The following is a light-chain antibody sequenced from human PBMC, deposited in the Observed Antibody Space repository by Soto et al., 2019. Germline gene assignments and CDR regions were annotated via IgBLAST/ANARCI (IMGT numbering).Light chain of an antibody. Sequence: DIQMTQSPSSLSASVGDRVTITCQASQDISNYLNWYQQKPGKAPKLLIYDASNLETGVPSRFSGSGSGTEFTFTISSLQPEDIATYYCQQYDNLLTFGQGTRLEIK. V-gene: IGKV1-33*01. CDR1: QDISNY. J-gene: IGKJ5*01. CDR2: DAS. CDR3: QQYDNLLT.